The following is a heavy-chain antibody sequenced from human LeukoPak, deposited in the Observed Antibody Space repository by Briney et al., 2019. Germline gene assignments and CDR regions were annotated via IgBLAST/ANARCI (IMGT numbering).Heavy chain of an antibody. CDR3: AKLSGGEPRDY. CDR2: ISSSGGAT. CDR1: GFTFSSYA. D-gene: IGHD3-16*01. V-gene: IGHV3-23*01. Sequence: QPGGSLRLSCAASGFTFSSYAMSWVRQAPGKGLEWVSAISSSGGATYYADSVKGRFTISRDNSKNTLYLQMNSLRVEDTAVYYCAKLSGGEPRDYWGQGTLVTVSS. J-gene: IGHJ4*02.